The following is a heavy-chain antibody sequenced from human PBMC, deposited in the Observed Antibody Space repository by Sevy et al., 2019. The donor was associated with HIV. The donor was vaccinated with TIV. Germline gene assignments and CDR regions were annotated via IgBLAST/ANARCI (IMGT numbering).Heavy chain of an antibody. CDR2: ITYDGSDK. D-gene: IGHD3-10*01. V-gene: IGHV3-30*10. CDR3: ARDKFYYGSGSYFHRTFDI. CDR1: GFTFSTYA. Sequence: GGSLRLSCAASGFTFSTYALHWVRQAPGRGLQWVSVITYDGSDKYYTESVRGRFTISRDNSENTVYLQMNSLGVEDTALYYCARDKFYYGSGSYFHRTFDIWGQGTMVTVSS. J-gene: IGHJ3*02.